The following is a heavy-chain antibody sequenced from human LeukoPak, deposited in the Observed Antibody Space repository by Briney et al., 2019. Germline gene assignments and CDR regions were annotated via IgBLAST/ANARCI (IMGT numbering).Heavy chain of an antibody. D-gene: IGHD2-2*02. Sequence: GRSLRLSCAASGFTFDDYAMHWVRQAPGKGLEWVSGISWNSGSIGYADSVKGRFAISRDNAKNSLYLQMNSLRAEDTALYYCAKDHTSWGQGTLVTVSS. CDR1: GFTFDDYA. CDR2: ISWNSGSI. V-gene: IGHV3-9*01. CDR3: AKDHTS. J-gene: IGHJ4*02.